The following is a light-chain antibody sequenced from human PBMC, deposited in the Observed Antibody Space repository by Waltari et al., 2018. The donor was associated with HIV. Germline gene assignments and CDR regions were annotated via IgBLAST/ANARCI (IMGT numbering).Light chain of an antibody. CDR2: GAS. Sequence: EIVLTQSPGTLSLSPGERVTLSCRASQTISNNYLAWFQKKPGQAPRLLIYGASSRATGIPDRFRGSGSGTDFTLTISRLEHEDFAVYYCQQYDVLVTFGGGTKVENK. V-gene: IGKV3-20*01. CDR3: QQYDVLVT. CDR1: QTISNNY. J-gene: IGKJ4*01.